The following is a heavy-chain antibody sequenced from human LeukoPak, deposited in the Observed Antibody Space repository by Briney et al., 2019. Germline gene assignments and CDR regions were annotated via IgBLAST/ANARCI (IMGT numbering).Heavy chain of an antibody. CDR2: IYYSGST. D-gene: IGHD6-19*01. Sequence: SETLSLACTVSGGSISSSSYYWGWIRQPPGKGLEWIGSIYYSGSTYYNPSLKSRVTISVDTSKNQFSLKLSSVTAADTAVYYCAGDGGSGWWDYWGQGTLVTVSS. V-gene: IGHV4-39*07. CDR1: GGSISSSSYY. CDR3: AGDGGSGWWDY. J-gene: IGHJ4*02.